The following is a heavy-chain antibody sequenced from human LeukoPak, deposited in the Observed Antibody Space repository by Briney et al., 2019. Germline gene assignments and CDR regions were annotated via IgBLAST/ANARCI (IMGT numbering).Heavy chain of an antibody. J-gene: IGHJ6*03. D-gene: IGHD2-21*02. Sequence: ASVKVSCKASGYTFTSYGISWVRQAPGQGLEWMGWISAYNGNTNYAQKFQGRVTMTRDTSTSTVYMELSSLRSEDTAVYYCARGPTDYMDVWGKGTTVTISS. CDR2: ISAYNGNT. CDR1: GYTFTSYG. V-gene: IGHV1-18*01. CDR3: ARGPTDYMDV.